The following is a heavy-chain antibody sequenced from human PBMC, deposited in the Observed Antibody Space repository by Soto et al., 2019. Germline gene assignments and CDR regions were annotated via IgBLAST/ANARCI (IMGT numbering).Heavy chain of an antibody. CDR3: ARVLGS. V-gene: IGHV3-66*01. Sequence: PGGSLRLSCAASGFTVRSNDMSWVRQAPGKGLEWVSVIYSGATTYYADSVKGRFTISRDNSKNTLHLQMNSLRADDTAVYYCARVLGSWGQGTLVTVSS. CDR1: GFTVRSND. CDR2: IYSGATT. J-gene: IGHJ5*02.